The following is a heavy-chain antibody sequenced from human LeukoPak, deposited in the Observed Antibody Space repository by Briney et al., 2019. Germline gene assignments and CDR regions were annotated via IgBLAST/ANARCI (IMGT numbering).Heavy chain of an antibody. Sequence: GGSLRLSCAASGFTFSSYSMNWVRQAPGKGLEWVSYISISSSIIYYADSVKGRFTISRDNAKNSLYLQMNSLRAEDTAVYYCSNGGTVYYYGMDVWGQGTTVTVSS. CDR3: SNGGTVYYYGMDV. J-gene: IGHJ6*02. D-gene: IGHD4-17*01. V-gene: IGHV3-48*04. CDR1: GFTFSSYS. CDR2: ISISSSII.